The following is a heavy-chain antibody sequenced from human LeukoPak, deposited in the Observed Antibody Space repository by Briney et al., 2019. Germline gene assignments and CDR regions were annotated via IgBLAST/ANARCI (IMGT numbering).Heavy chain of an antibody. Sequence: ASVKVSCTASGGTFSSYAISWVRQAPGQGLEWMGGIIPIFGTANYAQKFQGRVTITADESTSTAYMELSSLRSEDTAVYYCARVRSLYSSGWEYYYFDYWGQGTLVTVSS. D-gene: IGHD6-19*01. V-gene: IGHV1-69*13. J-gene: IGHJ4*02. CDR2: IIPIFGTA. CDR1: GGTFSSYA. CDR3: ARVRSLYSSGWEYYYFDY.